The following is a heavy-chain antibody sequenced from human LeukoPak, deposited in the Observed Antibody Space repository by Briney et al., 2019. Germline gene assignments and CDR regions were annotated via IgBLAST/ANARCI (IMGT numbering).Heavy chain of an antibody. CDR1: GGSFSSSSYY. V-gene: IGHV4-39*01. J-gene: IGHJ3*02. CDR3: ARRTKLGYCSSTSCPYAFDI. Sequence: SETLSLTCTVSGGSFSSSSYYWGWIRQPPGKGLEWIGSIYYSGSTYYNPSLKSRVTISVDTSKNQFSLKLSSVTAADTAVYYCARRTKLGYCSSTSCPYAFDIWGQGTMVTVSS. D-gene: IGHD2-2*01. CDR2: IYYSGST.